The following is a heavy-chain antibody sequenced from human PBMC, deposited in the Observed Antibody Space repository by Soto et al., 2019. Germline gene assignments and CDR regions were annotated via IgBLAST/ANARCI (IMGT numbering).Heavy chain of an antibody. CDR3: ARSSGRNLDY. V-gene: IGHV1-46*01. D-gene: IGHD1-26*01. CDR2: INPQGGST. J-gene: IGHJ4*02. CDR1: RDTFTSYY. Sequence: GASVKVSCKAPRDTFTSYYINWVRQAPGQGLEWMGVINPQGGSTAYAQKFKGRVTLTRDTSASTVYMEVSSLTSEHTAMYYCARSSGRNLDYWGQGTLVTVSS.